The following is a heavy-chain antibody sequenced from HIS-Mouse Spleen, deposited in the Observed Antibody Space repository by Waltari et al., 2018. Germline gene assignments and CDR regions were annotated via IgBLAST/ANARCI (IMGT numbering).Heavy chain of an antibody. CDR2: ISYDGSNK. CDR1: GFTFSSYA. CDR3: ARGMYSSSWLSPADDAFDI. V-gene: IGHV3-30-3*01. J-gene: IGHJ3*02. D-gene: IGHD6-6*01. Sequence: QVQLVESGGGVVQPGRSLRLSCAASGFTFSSYALHWVRQAPGKGLEWVAVISYDGSNKYYADSVKGRFTISRDNSENTLYLQMNSLRAEDTAVYYCARGMYSSSWLSPADDAFDIWGQGTMVTVSS.